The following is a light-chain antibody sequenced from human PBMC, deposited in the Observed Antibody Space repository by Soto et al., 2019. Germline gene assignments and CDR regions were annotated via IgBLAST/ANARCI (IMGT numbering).Light chain of an antibody. CDR3: LQHNSYPYT. J-gene: IGKJ2*01. Sequence: DIQMTQSPSSLSASVGERVTITCRASQGIRNGLGWYQQKPGKAPKRLIYAASSLESGVPLRFSGTGSGTEFTLTISSLQPEDFATYYCLQHNSYPYTFGQGTKLAIK. CDR1: QGIRNG. V-gene: IGKV1-17*01. CDR2: AAS.